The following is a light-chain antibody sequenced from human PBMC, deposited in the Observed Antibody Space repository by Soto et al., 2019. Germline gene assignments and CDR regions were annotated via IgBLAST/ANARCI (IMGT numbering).Light chain of an antibody. J-gene: IGKJ5*01. CDR1: QDITIY. V-gene: IGKV3-11*01. Sequence: LTQSPTSLSASVGDRATLSCRASQDITIYLHWYQQKPWQAPSLLIYDASNRATGIPARFSGSGSGTDFTLTIISLEPDDVVADYCRQRADRPITFGQGTRLELK. CDR3: RQRADRPIT. CDR2: DAS.